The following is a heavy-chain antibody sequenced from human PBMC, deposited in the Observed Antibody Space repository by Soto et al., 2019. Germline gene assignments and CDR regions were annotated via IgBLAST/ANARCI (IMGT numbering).Heavy chain of an antibody. D-gene: IGHD2-15*01. J-gene: IGHJ5*02. CDR1: GGTFSSYA. V-gene: IGHV1-69*12. CDR3: ARLHKDARGANWFDP. Sequence: QVQLVQSGAEVKKPGSSVKVSCKASGGTFSSYAISWVRQAPGQGLEWMGGIIPSFGTANYAQKFQGRVTITADESTSTAYMELRSLRSEDTAVYYCARLHKDARGANWFDPWGQGTLVTVSS. CDR2: IIPSFGTA.